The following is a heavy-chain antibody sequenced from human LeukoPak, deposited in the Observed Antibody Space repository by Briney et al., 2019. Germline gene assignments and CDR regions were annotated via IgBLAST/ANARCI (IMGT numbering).Heavy chain of an antibody. CDR1: GFSISTYW. D-gene: IGHD6-13*01. Sequence: PGGSLRLSCAASGFSISTYWIHWVRQAPGKGLVWVSRINPDGSTTYYADSVKGRFTISRDNAKNSLYLQMNSLRAEDTAVYFCARVGALSSSWLLYWGQGTLVTVSS. CDR3: ARVGALSSSWLLY. J-gene: IGHJ4*02. CDR2: INPDGSTT. V-gene: IGHV3-74*01.